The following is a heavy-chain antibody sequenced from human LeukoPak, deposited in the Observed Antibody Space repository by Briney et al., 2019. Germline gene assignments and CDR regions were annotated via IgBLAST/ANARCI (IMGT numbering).Heavy chain of an antibody. J-gene: IGHJ6*02. D-gene: IGHD4-17*01. Sequence: GGSLRLSCAASGFIFSDDNMNWVRQAPGKGLEWVSYISSSGSTIYYADSVKGRFTISRDNAKNSLYLQMNSLRAEDTAVYYCARDDYGDYGGFYGMDVWGQGTKVTVSS. CDR3: ARDDYGDYGGFYGMDV. CDR2: ISSSGSTI. CDR1: GFIFSDDN. V-gene: IGHV3-11*01.